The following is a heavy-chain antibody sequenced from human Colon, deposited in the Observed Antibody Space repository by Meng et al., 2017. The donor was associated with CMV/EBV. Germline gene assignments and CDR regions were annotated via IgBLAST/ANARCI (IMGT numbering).Heavy chain of an antibody. Sequence: GGSLRLSCAASGFTFSSYEMNWVRQAPGKGLEWVSYISSSGSTIYYADSVKGRFTISRDNAKNSLYLQMNSLRAEDTAVYYCARDHRTQLWAYYYYGMDVWGQGTTVTVSS. J-gene: IGHJ6*02. CDR2: ISSSGSTI. CDR3: ARDHRTQLWAYYYYGMDV. V-gene: IGHV3-48*03. CDR1: GFTFSSYE. D-gene: IGHD5-18*01.